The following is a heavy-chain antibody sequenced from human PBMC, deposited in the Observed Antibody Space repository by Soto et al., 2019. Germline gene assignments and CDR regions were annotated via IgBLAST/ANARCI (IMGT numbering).Heavy chain of an antibody. CDR2: IIPIFGTA. J-gene: IGHJ3*02. CDR3: AGGGGVVPAARARGAFDI. D-gene: IGHD2-2*01. V-gene: IGHV1-69*13. CDR1: GGTFSSYA. Sequence: SVKVSCKASGGTFSSYAISWVRQAPGQGLEWMGGIIPIFGTANYAQKFQGRVTITADESTSTAYMELSSLRSEDTAVYYCAGGGGVVPAARARGAFDIWGQGTMVTVSS.